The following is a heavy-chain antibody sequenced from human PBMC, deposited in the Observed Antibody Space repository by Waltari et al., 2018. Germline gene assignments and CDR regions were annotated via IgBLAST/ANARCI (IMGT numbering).Heavy chain of an antibody. J-gene: IGHJ4*02. V-gene: IGHV3-72*01. CDR1: GFTARHHY. CDR2: SRNKAYTYTT. CDR3: ARSITAAPIDS. Sequence: EVQLVESGGGLVQPGGSLRHSCAASGFTARHHYVDWVRQAPGKGLEWLGLSRNKAYTYTTEYAASVKGRFTISRDDSKNSVYLYMNSLTTEDTAVYYCARSITAAPIDSWGQGTLVTVSS. D-gene: IGHD1-20*01.